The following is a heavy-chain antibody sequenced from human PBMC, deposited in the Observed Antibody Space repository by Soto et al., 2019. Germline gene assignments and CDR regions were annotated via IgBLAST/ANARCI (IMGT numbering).Heavy chain of an antibody. V-gene: IGHV1-2*02. CDR1: GYSFTDYF. D-gene: IGHD6-25*01. Sequence: GASVKISCKASGYSFTDYFMHWVRQVPGQGLEWMGWTNPKSGVTKYPEKFQGRVTMRRDTSISTAYMELTRLRSDDTAVYYCARAHVRLQLGSCDYWGQGTLVTVSS. CDR3: ARAHVRLQLGSCDY. J-gene: IGHJ4*02. CDR2: TNPKSGVT.